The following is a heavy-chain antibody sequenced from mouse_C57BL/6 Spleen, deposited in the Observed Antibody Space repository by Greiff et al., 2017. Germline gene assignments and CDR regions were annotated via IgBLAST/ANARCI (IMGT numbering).Heavy chain of an antibody. Sequence: QVQLQQPGAELVRPGSSVKLSCKASGYTFTSYWMHWVKQRPIQGLEWIGNIDPSDSETHYNQKFKDKATLTVDKSSSTAYMQLSSLTSEDSAVXYCARRGYDYDEAWFAYWGQGTLVTVSA. CDR1: GYTFTSYW. CDR2: IDPSDSET. J-gene: IGHJ3*01. V-gene: IGHV1-52*01. CDR3: ARRGYDYDEAWFAY. D-gene: IGHD2-4*01.